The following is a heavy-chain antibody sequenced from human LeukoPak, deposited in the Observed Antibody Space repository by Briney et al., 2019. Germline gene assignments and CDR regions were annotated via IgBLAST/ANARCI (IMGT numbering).Heavy chain of an antibody. CDR3: TTVPTTNFDY. CDR2: IKSNTDGGTT. Sequence: PGGSLRLSCAACELSVSTNYMSWVRQAPGEGVEGVGRIKSNTDGGTTDYAAPVKGRFTISRDDSKNTLYLQMSSLKTEDTAVYYCTTVPTTNFDYWGQGTPVTVSS. D-gene: IGHD4-11*01. V-gene: IGHV3-15*01. CDR1: ELSVSTNY. J-gene: IGHJ4*02.